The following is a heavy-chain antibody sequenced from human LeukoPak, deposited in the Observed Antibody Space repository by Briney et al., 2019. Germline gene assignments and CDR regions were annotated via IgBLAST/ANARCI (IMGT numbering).Heavy chain of an antibody. CDR3: ASRSSIWSGYQDTLYYFDS. CDR1: GGSISSYY. Sequence: PSETLSLTRTVSGGSISSYYWSWIRQPPGKRLEWIGHIYYSGSTNYNPSLKSRFTRSVDTSKDQFSLRLSSVTAADTAVYYCASRSSIWSGYQDTLYYFDSWGQGTLVTVSS. CDR2: IYYSGST. V-gene: IGHV4-59*01. J-gene: IGHJ4*02. D-gene: IGHD3-3*01.